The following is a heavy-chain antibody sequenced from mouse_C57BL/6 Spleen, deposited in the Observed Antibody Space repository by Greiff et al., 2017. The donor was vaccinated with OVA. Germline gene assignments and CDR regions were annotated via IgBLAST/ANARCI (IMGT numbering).Heavy chain of an antibody. CDR2: IHPNSGST. D-gene: IGHD2-2*01. CDR3: ARRLEARGAMDD. CDR1: GYTFTSYW. V-gene: IGHV1-64*01. J-gene: IGHJ4*01. Sequence: QVQLQQSGAELVKPGASVKLSCKASGYTFTSYWMHWVKQRPGQGLEWIGMIHPNSGSTNYNEKFKSKATLTVDKSSSTAYMQLSSLTSEDSAFYYSARRLEARGAMDDWGQGTSVTVSS.